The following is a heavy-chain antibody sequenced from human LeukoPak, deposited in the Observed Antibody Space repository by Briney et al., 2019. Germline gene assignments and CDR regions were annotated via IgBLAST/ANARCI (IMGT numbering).Heavy chain of an antibody. V-gene: IGHV4-61*01. CDR1: GGSISSSNW. J-gene: IGHJ3*02. CDR2: IHYSGST. Sequence: SETLSLTCAVSGGSISSSNWWSWIRQPPGKGLEWIGYIHYSGSTNYNPSLKSRVTISVDTSKNQFSLKLSSVTAADTAVYYCARAHHPDAFDIWGQGTMVSVSS. CDR3: ARAHHPDAFDI.